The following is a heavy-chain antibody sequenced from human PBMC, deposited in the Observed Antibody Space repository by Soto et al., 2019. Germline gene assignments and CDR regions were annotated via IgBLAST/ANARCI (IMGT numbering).Heavy chain of an antibody. Sequence: QVQLVQSGAEVRKPGSSVKVSCQSFGGSFSSYAFSWVRQAPGQGLEWMGGLIVILGTTDYAQKFKGRVTFTADEDKSTENMGVSSRESEITAKYYCGSGYYDSSGYSIYYWAQGP. CDR2: LIVILGTT. J-gene: IGHJ4*02. V-gene: IGHV1-69*01. D-gene: IGHD3-22*01. CDR3: GSGYYDSSGYSIYY. CDR1: GGSFSSYA.